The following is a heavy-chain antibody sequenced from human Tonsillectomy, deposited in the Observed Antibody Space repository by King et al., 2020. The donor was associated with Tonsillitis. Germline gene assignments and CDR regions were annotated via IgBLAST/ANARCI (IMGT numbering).Heavy chain of an antibody. D-gene: IGHD3-22*01. Sequence: DVQLVESGGGLVQPGGSLRLSCAASGVTFSTYAMSWVRQAPGKGLEWVSAISATTGSTYYADSVKGRFTISRDNSKNMLYLQINSLRADDTAVYYCAKVDSSDYYYGYFDYWGQGTLVTVSS. CDR1: GVTFSTYA. CDR2: ISATTGST. J-gene: IGHJ4*02. CDR3: AKVDSSDYYYGYFDY. V-gene: IGHV3-23*04.